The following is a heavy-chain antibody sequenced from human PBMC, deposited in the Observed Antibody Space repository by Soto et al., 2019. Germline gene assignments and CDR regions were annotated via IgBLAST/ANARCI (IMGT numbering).Heavy chain of an antibody. CDR3: ASGDYYDSSGYYPDAFDI. D-gene: IGHD3-22*01. CDR1: GDSVSSNTAA. Sequence: SQTLSLTCAISGDSVSSNTAAWNWIRQSPSRGLEWLGRTYYRSKWYNDYAVSVKSRITINPDTSKNQFSLHLNSVTPEDTAVYYCASGDYYDSSGYYPDAFDIWGQGTMVTVSS. V-gene: IGHV6-1*01. CDR2: TYYRSKWYN. J-gene: IGHJ3*02.